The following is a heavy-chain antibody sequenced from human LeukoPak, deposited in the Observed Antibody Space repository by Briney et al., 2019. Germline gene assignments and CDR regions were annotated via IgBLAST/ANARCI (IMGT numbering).Heavy chain of an antibody. Sequence: ASVKVSCKTSGYTFTSYYMHWVRQAPGQGLEWMGWINPNSGGTNYAQKFQGRVTMTRDTSISTAYMELSRLRSDDTAVYYCARGSGRIAAAGTSGPDYWGQGTLVTVSS. CDR2: INPNSGGT. V-gene: IGHV1-2*02. D-gene: IGHD6-13*01. CDR1: GYTFTSYY. J-gene: IGHJ4*02. CDR3: ARGSGRIAAAGTSGPDY.